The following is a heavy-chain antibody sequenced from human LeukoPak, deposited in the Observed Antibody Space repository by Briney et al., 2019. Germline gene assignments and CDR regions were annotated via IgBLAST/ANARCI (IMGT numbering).Heavy chain of an antibody. V-gene: IGHV3-21*01. CDR2: MSINSGLK. J-gene: IGHJ4*02. CDR1: GFTFSSYS. D-gene: IGHD3-10*01. Sequence: PGGSLRLSCAASGFTFSSYSMNWVRQAPGKGLEWVSSMSINSGLKYHADSVKGRFTISRDNAKNTLYLQMNSLRAEDTAVYYCARAAEYGSGSYYRPYFDYWGQGTLVTVSS. CDR3: ARAAEYGSGSYYRPYFDY.